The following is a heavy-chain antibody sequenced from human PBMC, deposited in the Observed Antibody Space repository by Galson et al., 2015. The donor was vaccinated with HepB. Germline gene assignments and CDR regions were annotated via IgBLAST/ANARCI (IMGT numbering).Heavy chain of an antibody. CDR2: TYYRSKWYN. V-gene: IGHV6-1*01. J-gene: IGHJ4*02. D-gene: IGHD3-22*01. CDR3: AREDYYDSSGYYFFFDY. Sequence: CAISGDSVSSHSAAWNWIRQSPSRGLEWLGRTYYRSKWYNDYAVSVKSRITINPDTPKNQFSLQLNSVTPEDTAVYYCAREDYYDSSGYYFFFDYWGQGTLVTVSS. CDR1: GDSVSSHSAA.